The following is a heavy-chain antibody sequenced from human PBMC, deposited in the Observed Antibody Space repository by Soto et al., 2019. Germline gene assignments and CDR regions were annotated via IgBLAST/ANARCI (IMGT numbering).Heavy chain of an antibody. CDR3: ARGARITMIAEYHY. CDR2: INHSGST. CDR1: GGSFRGYY. V-gene: IGHV4-34*01. J-gene: IGHJ4*02. Sequence: QVQLQEWGAGLLKPSETLSLTCAVYGGSFRGYYWSWIRQPPGKGLEWIGEINHSGSTNYNPSLKSRVTVSVDTSKNQFSLNLTPVTAADTAVYCCARGARITMIAEYHYWGQGTLVTVSS. D-gene: IGHD3-22*01.